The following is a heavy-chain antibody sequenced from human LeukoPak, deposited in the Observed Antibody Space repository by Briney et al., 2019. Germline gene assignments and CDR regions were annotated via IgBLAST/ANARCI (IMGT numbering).Heavy chain of an antibody. D-gene: IGHD6-19*01. V-gene: IGHV1-2*02. CDR2: INPYSGVT. J-gene: IGHJ4*02. CDR3: ARGMAVGGTKIGFDY. CDR1: GYTFSDYF. Sequence: ASVKVSCKPSGYTFSDYFIHWVRQAPGQGLEWMGWINPYSGVTNSAQKFQGRVTMTTDTSIRTVYMEVSRTRSDDTAVYYCARGMAVGGTKIGFDYWGQGTVVTVSS.